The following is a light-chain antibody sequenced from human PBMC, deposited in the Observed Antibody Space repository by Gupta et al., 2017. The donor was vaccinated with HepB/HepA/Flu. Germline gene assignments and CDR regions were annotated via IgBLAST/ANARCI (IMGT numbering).Light chain of an antibody. CDR2: KAS. Sequence: DIQMTQSPSTLSASVGDRGTITCRASQNINNWLAWYQQKPGKAPKLLIYKASSLESGVPSRFSGSGSGTEFTLTISSLQPDDFATYYCHQHYIYPLTFGGGTKVEIK. CDR3: HQHYIYPLT. CDR1: QNINNW. J-gene: IGKJ4*01. V-gene: IGKV1-5*03.